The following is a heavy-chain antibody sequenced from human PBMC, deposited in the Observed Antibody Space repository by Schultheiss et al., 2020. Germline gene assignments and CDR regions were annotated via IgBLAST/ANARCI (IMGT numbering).Heavy chain of an antibody. CDR1: GGTFITYS. Sequence: ASVKVSCKASGGTFITYSINWVRQAPGQGLEWMGWISAYNGNTNYAQKLQGRVTMTTDTSTSTAYMELRSLRSDDTAVYYCARAGIVVVPAATEDYYGMDVWGQGTTVTVSS. CDR2: ISAYNGNT. D-gene: IGHD2-2*01. CDR3: ARAGIVVVPAATEDYYGMDV. V-gene: IGHV1-18*01. J-gene: IGHJ6*02.